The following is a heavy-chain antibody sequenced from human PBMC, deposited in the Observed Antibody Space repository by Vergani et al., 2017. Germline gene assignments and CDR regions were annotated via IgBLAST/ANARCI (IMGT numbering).Heavy chain of an antibody. V-gene: IGHV3-23*01. CDR1: GFTFSSYA. CDR2: ISGSGGST. Sequence: EVQLLESGGGLVQPGGSLRLSCAASGFTFSSYAMSWVRQAPGKGLEWVSAISGSGGSTYYADSVKGRFTISRDNSKNTLYLQMNSLRAEDTAVYYCAKDEPLAVAGNYYYYYMDVWGKGTTVTVSS. CDR3: AKDEPLAVAGNYYYYYMDV. J-gene: IGHJ6*03. D-gene: IGHD6-19*01.